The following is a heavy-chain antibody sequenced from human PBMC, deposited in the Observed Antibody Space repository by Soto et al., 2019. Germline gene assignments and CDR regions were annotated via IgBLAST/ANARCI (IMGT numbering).Heavy chain of an antibody. Sequence: SETLSLTCAVYGGSFSGYYWSWIRQPPGKGLEWIGEIYHGGSTDYNPSLKSRVTISLDTSKNQFSLKLTSVTAADTAVYYCARHCSNGVCYKAFDYWGQGALVTV. CDR1: GGSFSGYY. J-gene: IGHJ4*02. CDR2: IYHGGST. V-gene: IGHV4-34*01. D-gene: IGHD2-8*01. CDR3: ARHCSNGVCYKAFDY.